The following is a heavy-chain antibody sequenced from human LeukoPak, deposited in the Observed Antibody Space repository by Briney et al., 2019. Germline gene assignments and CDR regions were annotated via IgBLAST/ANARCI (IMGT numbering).Heavy chain of an antibody. V-gene: IGHV3-7*03. CDR3: ARAQQLVPHNFDY. D-gene: IGHD6-13*01. Sequence: GGSLRLSCAASGFTFSSYWMSWVRQAPGKGLGWVANIKQDGSEKYYVDSVKGRFTISRDNAKNSLYLQMNSLRAEDTAVYYCARAQQLVPHNFDYWGQGTLVTVSS. J-gene: IGHJ4*02. CDR2: IKQDGSEK. CDR1: GFTFSSYW.